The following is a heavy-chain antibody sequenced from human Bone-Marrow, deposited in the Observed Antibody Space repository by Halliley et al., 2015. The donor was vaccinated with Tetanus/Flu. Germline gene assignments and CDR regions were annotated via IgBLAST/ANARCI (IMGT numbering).Heavy chain of an antibody. Sequence: MPGKGLEWMGRIDPSDPDPNYAPSLQGQVTISADKSISPVYLQWGSLKASDPAMYFCARQGSRGYWGQGSLVIVSS. CDR3: ARQGSRGY. D-gene: IGHD3-10*01. V-gene: IGHV5-10-1*01. J-gene: IGHJ4*02. CDR2: IDPSDPDP.